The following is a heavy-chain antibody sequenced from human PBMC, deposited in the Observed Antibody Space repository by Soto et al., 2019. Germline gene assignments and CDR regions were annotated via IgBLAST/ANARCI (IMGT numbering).Heavy chain of an antibody. J-gene: IGHJ6*02. CDR2: ISYDGSNK. V-gene: IGHV3-30*18. CDR1: GFTFRSYG. CDR3: AKDIKSSGYRTYYYYGMDV. D-gene: IGHD6-19*01. Sequence: ESGGGVVQPGRSLRLSCAASGFTFRSYGMHWVRQAPGKGLEWVAVISYDGSNKYYADSVKGRFTSSRDNSKNTLYLQMNSLRAEDTAVYYCAKDIKSSGYRTYYYYGMDVWGQGTTVTVSS.